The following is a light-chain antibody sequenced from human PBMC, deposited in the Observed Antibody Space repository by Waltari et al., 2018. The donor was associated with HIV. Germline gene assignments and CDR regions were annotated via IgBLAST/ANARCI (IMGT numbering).Light chain of an antibody. CDR2: ASS. Sequence: QLTQSPPSLSASVRDRVTITCRASQDINTRLAWYQQKPGKAPNLVIYASSRLQSGVPSRFSGSGSGTLFTLTIDDFQTDDSATYYCQHGSDFPLSFGGGTKVEI. V-gene: IGKV1-12*01. CDR3: QHGSDFPLS. CDR1: QDINTR. J-gene: IGKJ4*01.